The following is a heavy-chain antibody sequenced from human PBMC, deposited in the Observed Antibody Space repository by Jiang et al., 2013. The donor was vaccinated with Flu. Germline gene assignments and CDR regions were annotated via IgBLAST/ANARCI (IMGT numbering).Heavy chain of an antibody. CDR3: ANFLDYGDYFDY. D-gene: IGHD4-17*01. CDR2: IYYSGSP. Sequence: GLLKPSETLSLTCTVSGGSISSSSYYWGWIRQPPGKGLEWIGSIYYSGSPYYNPSLKSRVTISVDTSKNQFSLKLGSVTAADTAVYYCANFLDYGDYFDYWGQGTLVTVSP. CDR1: GGSISSSSYY. J-gene: IGHJ4*02. V-gene: IGHV4-39*01.